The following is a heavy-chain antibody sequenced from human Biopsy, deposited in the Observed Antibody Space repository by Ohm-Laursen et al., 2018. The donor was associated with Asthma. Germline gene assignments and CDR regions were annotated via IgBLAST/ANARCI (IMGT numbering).Heavy chain of an antibody. CDR1: GASIKTDDHY. J-gene: IGHJ5*02. CDR3: ARASVAASSNWFDP. Sequence: SDTLSLTCTVSGASIKTDDHYWSWLRQPPGKGLEWFGFIHYSGSTSYSPSLKGGVTISVDTSKNQFSLKLSSVTAADTAVYYCARASVAASSNWFDPWGQGTLVTVSS. D-gene: IGHD6-19*01. V-gene: IGHV4-30-4*02. CDR2: IHYSGST.